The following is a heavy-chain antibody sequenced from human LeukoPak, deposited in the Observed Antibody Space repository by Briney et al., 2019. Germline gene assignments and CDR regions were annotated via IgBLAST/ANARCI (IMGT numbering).Heavy chain of an antibody. D-gene: IGHD2-21*01. CDR3: ARAPTPYFTYYMDV. CDR1: GFSFSGFG. CDR2: IGSSGSAGGNI. V-gene: IGHV3-48*02. J-gene: IGHJ6*03. Sequence: GGSPRLSCAASGFSFSGFGMNGVPQAPGKGLEWMSYIGSSGSAGGNIYYAVSVKRRFSVSRDNAKDSLFLQMNSLQDADTAVYYCARAPTPYFTYYMDVWGKGTTVTVSS.